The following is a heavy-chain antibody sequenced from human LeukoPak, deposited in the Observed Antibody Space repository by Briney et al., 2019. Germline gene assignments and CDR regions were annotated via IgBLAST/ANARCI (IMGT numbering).Heavy chain of an antibody. Sequence: GGSLRLSCAASGFTFSSYGMHWVRQAPGKGQEWVAVIWYDGSNKYYADSVKGRFTISRDNSKNTLYLQMNSLRAEDTAVYYCARDLGMSTGSPNDYWGQGTLVTVSS. CDR3: ARDLGMSTGSPNDY. V-gene: IGHV3-33*01. CDR2: IWYDGSNK. CDR1: GFTFSSYG. D-gene: IGHD1-26*01. J-gene: IGHJ4*02.